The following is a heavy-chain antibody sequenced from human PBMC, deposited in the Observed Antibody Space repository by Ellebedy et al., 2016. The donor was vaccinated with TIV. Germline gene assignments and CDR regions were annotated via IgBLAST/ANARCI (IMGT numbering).Heavy chain of an antibody. CDR1: GCPISRTNW. Sequence: MPSETLSLTCVVSGCPISRTNWCSWVRHPPGKGLEWIVEISPSGTPFYNPSLNSRVVISVDKSRNQFSLRLTSVTAADTAVYFCATTYDYGGYDQLDYWGQGTLVTVSS. V-gene: IGHV4/OR15-8*01. CDR3: ATTYDYGGYDQLDY. J-gene: IGHJ4*02. D-gene: IGHD4-17*01. CDR2: ISPSGTP.